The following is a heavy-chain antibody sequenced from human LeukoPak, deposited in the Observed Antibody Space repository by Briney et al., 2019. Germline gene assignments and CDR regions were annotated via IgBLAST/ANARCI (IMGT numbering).Heavy chain of an antibody. CDR2: ISSNGGST. CDR3: ARGDGYNSP. J-gene: IGHJ5*02. V-gene: IGHV3-64*01. CDR1: GFTFSSYA. Sequence: GGSLRLSCAASGFTFSSYAMHWVRQAPGKGLEYVSAISSNGGSTYYANSVKGRFTISRDNSKNTLYLQMGSLRAEDMAVYYCARGDGYNSPLGQGTLVTVSS. D-gene: IGHD5-24*01.